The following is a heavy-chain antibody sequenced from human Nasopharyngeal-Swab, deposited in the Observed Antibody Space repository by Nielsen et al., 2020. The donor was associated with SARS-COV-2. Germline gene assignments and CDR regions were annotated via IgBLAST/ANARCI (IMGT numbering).Heavy chain of an antibody. CDR1: GFTFSSYW. Sequence: GESLKISCSASGFTFSSYWMQWVRQAPGKGLEWVARANSDGSTKNHADSLQGRFSISRDNVKNEVYLQVSGLRGEDTAVYYCGRAGYYRIDYWGQGTLVTVSS. J-gene: IGHJ4*02. D-gene: IGHD2-15*01. V-gene: IGHV3-74*01. CDR2: ANSDGSTK. CDR3: GRAGYYRIDY.